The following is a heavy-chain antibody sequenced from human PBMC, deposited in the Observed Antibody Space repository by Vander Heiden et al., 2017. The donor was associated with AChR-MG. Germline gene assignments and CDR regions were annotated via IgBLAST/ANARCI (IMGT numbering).Heavy chain of an antibody. D-gene: IGHD3-10*01. V-gene: IGHV3-30*18. Sequence: QEELVESGGGVVQPGKSLRLACAASGFTFSSYGMHWVRQAPGKGLEWLAVISYEGNSKYYADSVKGRFTISRDNSRNTLYLQMNSLRAEDTAVYYCAKRQGVGLFYMEVWGKGTTVTVSS. CDR2: ISYEGNSK. J-gene: IGHJ6*03. CDR3: AKRQGVGLFYMEV. CDR1: GFTFSSYG.